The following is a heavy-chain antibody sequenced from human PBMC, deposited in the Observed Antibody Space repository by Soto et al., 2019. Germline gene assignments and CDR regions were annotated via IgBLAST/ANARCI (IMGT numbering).Heavy chain of an antibody. CDR2: IHDRGST. Sequence: QVKLQESGPGLEKPSGTLSLTCAVSGGSISNNRWWTWVRQAPGKGLEWIGEIHDRGSTNYNLSPKSRATVSIDRSKNQFSLEMRAVTAAVTAVYYCAGQWAAGYGAFDPWGQGTLVTVSS. V-gene: IGHV4-4*02. D-gene: IGHD3-9*01. CDR3: AGQWAAGYGAFDP. CDR1: GGSISNNRW. J-gene: IGHJ5*02.